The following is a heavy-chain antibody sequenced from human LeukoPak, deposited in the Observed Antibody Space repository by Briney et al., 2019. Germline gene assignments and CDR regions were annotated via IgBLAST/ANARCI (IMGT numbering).Heavy chain of an antibody. D-gene: IGHD6-19*01. Sequence: GGSLRLSCAASGVSFSSYAMSWVRQAPGKGLEWVSFISGSGATTYYVDSVKGRFTISRDNSQNTVYLQMNTLTDEDTAVYYCVKNLRLVISVAGTPRDAFDIWGQGTVVTVSS. CDR1: GVSFSSYA. J-gene: IGHJ3*02. V-gene: IGHV3-23*01. CDR2: ISGSGATT. CDR3: VKNLRLVISVAGTPRDAFDI.